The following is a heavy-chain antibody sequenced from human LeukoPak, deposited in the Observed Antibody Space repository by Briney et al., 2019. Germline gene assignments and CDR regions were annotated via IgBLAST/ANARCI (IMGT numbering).Heavy chain of an antibody. V-gene: IGHV5-51*01. CDR3: ARLGSRHGYNWGDL. CDR1: GYLYTSYW. J-gene: IGHJ5*02. Sequence: GESLKISCNSSGYLYTSYWIGRGRPMPGKGLEWVGIIYPGDSDTRYSPPFQGQVTISAHKSISTAYLQWSSLKTADTAMYYCARLGSRHGYNWGDLWGQGTLVSVSS. CDR2: IYPGDSDT. D-gene: IGHD5-24*01.